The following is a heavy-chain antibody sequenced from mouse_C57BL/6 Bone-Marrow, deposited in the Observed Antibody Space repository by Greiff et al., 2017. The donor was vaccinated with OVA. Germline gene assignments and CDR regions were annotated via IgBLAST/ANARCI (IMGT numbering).Heavy chain of an antibody. CDR2: INPSTGGT. Sequence: VQLKESGPELVKPGASVKISCKASGYSFTGYYMNWVKQSPEKSLEWIGEINPSTGGTTYNQKFKAKATLTVAKSSSTAYMQLKSLTSEDSAVYYCAIGGTSPFAYWGQGPLVTVSA. CDR3: AIGGTSPFAY. J-gene: IGHJ3*01. D-gene: IGHD4-1*01. CDR1: GYSFTGYY. V-gene: IGHV1-42*01.